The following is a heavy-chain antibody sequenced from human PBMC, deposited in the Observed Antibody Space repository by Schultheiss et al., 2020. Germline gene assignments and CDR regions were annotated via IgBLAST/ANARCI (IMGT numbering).Heavy chain of an antibody. CDR2: IYYSGST. J-gene: IGHJ4*02. Sequence: SETLSLTCTVSGGSISSSSYYWGWIRQPPGKGLEWIGYIYYSGSTYYNPSLKSRVIISVDTSKNQFSLKLSSVTAADTAVYYCARATGGLRFLEWLPPYYFDYWGQGTLVTVSS. CDR1: GGSISSSSYY. D-gene: IGHD3-3*01. CDR3: ARATGGLRFLEWLPPYYFDY. V-gene: IGHV4-39*01.